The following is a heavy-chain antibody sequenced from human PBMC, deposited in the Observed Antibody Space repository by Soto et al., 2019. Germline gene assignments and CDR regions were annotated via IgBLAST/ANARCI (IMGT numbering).Heavy chain of an antibody. D-gene: IGHD6-19*01. Sequence: EVQLLESGGGLLQPGGSLRLSCAASGFTFGNYALSWVRQAPGKGLEWVSVIYSGGSTYYADSVKGRFTISRDNSKNTLYLQMNSLRAEDTAVYYCASASPARIAVAGNYYFDYWGQGTLVTVSS. V-gene: IGHV3-23*03. CDR2: IYSGGST. CDR3: ASASPARIAVAGNYYFDY. CDR1: GFTFGNYA. J-gene: IGHJ4*02.